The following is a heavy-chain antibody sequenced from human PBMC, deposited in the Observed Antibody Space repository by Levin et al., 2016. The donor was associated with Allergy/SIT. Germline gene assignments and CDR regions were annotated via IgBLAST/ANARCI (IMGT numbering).Heavy chain of an antibody. D-gene: IGHD1-26*01. CDR1: AFAFSAYI. CDR2: IDNTGAKT. CDR3: ARDRTSGSYTSYFDY. J-gene: IGHJ4*02. Sequence: GESLKISCEASAFAFSAYIMSWVRQAPGTGLEWVSTIDNTGAKTYYADSVKGRFTISRDNSKNTLFLQVNSLRAEDTAVYYCARDRTSGSYTSYFDYWGQGTLVTVSS. V-gene: IGHV3-23*01.